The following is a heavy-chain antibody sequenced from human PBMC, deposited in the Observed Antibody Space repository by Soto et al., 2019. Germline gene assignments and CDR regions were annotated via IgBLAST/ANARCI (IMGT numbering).Heavy chain of an antibody. J-gene: IGHJ6*02. CDR3: ARDYYGSGSYYNRDYYYGMDV. CDR1: GGSISSYY. CDR2: IYTSGST. D-gene: IGHD3-10*01. V-gene: IGHV4-4*07. Sequence: SETLPLTCTVSGGSISSYYWSWIRQPAGKGLEWIGRIYTSGSTNYNPSLKSRVTMSVDTSKNQFSLKLSSVTAADTAVYYCARDYYGSGSYYNRDYYYGMDVWGQGTTVTVSS.